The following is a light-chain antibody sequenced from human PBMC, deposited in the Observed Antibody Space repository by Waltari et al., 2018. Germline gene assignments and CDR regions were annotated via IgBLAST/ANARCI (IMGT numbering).Light chain of an antibody. V-gene: IGKV1-5*03. CDR3: QQYRRPPWT. Sequence: DIQMTQSPSTLSASVGDRVTISCRATESINTWLAWYQQKPGKAPKLLISRSFNLESGVPSRFSGSGSGTEFTLTISSLQPDDLATYHCQQYRRPPWTFSQGTKV. CDR1: ESINTW. J-gene: IGKJ1*01. CDR2: RSF.